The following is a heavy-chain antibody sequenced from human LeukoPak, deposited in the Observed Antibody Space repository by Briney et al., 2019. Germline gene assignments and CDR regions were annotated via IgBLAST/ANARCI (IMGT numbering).Heavy chain of an antibody. CDR3: ARGGYDILTGYYRYNWFDP. D-gene: IGHD3-9*01. CDR1: GGTFSSYA. V-gene: IGHV1-69*01. J-gene: IGHJ5*02. Sequence: SVKVSCKASGGTFSSYAISWVRQAPGHGLEWMGGIIPIFGTANYAQQFQRRVTITADESTSTAYMELSSLRSEDTAVYYCARGGYDILTGYYRYNWFDPWGQGTLVTVSS. CDR2: IIPIFGTA.